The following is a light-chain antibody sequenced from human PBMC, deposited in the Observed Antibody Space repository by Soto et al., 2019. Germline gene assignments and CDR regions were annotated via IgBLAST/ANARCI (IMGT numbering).Light chain of an antibody. CDR1: QSISSW. CDR2: KAS. J-gene: IGKJ1*01. V-gene: IGKV1-5*03. CDR3: QQYNSYSPWT. Sequence: EIQVTESPSSLAAPEADRVTITCRASQSISSWLAWYQQKPGKAPKLLIYKASSLESGVPSRFSGSGSGTEFTLTISSLQPDDFATYYCQQYNSYSPWTFGQGTKVDIK.